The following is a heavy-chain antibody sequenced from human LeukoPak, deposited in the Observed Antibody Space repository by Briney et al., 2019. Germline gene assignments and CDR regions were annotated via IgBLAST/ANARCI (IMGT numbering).Heavy chain of an antibody. CDR3: ARENYDSSGYPLGLDY. J-gene: IGHJ4*02. V-gene: IGHV3-66*01. Sequence: GGSLRLSCAASGFTVSSNYMSWVRQAPGKGLEWVSVIYSGGSTYYADSVKGRFTISRDNSKNTLYLQMNSLGAEDTAVYYCARENYDSSGYPLGLDYWGQGTLVTVSS. D-gene: IGHD3-22*01. CDR2: IYSGGST. CDR1: GFTVSSNY.